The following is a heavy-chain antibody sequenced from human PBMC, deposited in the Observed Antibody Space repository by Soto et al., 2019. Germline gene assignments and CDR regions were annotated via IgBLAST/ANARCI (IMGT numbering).Heavy chain of an antibody. J-gene: IGHJ4*02. CDR1: GFTFSTSA. D-gene: IGHD6-13*01. V-gene: IGHV3-23*01. CDR2: ISDSGST. Sequence: GGSLRLSCEASGFTFSTSAMSWVRHAPGKGLDWVSTISDSGSTYYADSVKGRFTISRDNSKNTLYLQMNSLRAEDTAVYYCAKDREYSSSGQYYFDYWGQGTLVTVSS. CDR3: AKDREYSSSGQYYFDY.